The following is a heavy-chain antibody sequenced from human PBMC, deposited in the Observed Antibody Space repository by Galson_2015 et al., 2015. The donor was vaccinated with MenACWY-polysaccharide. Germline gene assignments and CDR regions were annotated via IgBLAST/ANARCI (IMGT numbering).Heavy chain of an antibody. D-gene: IGHD2-15*01. CDR3: TKAGVKYCRGSSCYFNWFDP. Sequence: ALRLSSAASGFSFSTYWMHWVRHAPGKGLVWVSRIHADGSATDYADSVRGRFPISRENATNTQHLEMNSMRAEDTAVYYCTKAGVKYCRGSSCYFNWFDPWGQGTLVTVSS. J-gene: IGHJ5*02. V-gene: IGHV3-74*01. CDR2: IHADGSAT. CDR1: GFSFSTYW.